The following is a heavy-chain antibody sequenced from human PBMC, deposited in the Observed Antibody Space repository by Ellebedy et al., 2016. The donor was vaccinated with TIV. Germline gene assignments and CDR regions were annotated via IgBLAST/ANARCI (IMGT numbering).Heavy chain of an antibody. J-gene: IGHJ4*02. CDR1: GFNFSSYT. CDR3: ASAGYDFWAVTYYFDY. Sequence: PGGSLRLSCAASGFNFSSYTMHWVRQAPGKGLEWVAVISYDGSNKYYADSVKGRFTISRDNSKNTLYLQMNSLRAEDTAVYYCASAGYDFWAVTYYFDYWGQGTLVTVSS. CDR2: ISYDGSNK. V-gene: IGHV3-30-3*01. D-gene: IGHD3-3*01.